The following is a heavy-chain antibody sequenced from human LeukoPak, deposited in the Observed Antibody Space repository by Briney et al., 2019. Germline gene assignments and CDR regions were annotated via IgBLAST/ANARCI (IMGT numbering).Heavy chain of an antibody. Sequence: ASVKVSCKASGYTFTGYYMRWVRQAPGQGLEWMGWINPNSGGTNYAQKFQGRVTMTRDTSISTAYMELSRLRSDDTAVYYCARQNMVRGVIMYYYYYYMDVWGKGTTVTVSS. V-gene: IGHV1-2*02. CDR1: GYTFTGYY. J-gene: IGHJ6*03. CDR2: INPNSGGT. D-gene: IGHD3-10*01. CDR3: ARQNMVRGVIMYYYYYYMDV.